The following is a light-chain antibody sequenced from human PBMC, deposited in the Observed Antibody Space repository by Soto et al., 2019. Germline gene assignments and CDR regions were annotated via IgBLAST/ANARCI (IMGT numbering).Light chain of an antibody. J-gene: IGKJ1*01. CDR1: QTVSNKY. CDR2: GAS. CDR3: QHYGASRWT. V-gene: IGKV3-20*01. Sequence: EVVLTQSPDTLSSSPGERATLSCRTSQTVSNKYLTWYQQKPGQPPRLLTYGASSRATGVPDRFRGSGSGTDFTLTISRLEPEDFGMYYCQHYGASRWTFGQGTKVEIK.